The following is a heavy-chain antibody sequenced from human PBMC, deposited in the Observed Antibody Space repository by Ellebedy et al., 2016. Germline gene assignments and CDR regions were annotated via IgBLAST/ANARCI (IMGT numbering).Heavy chain of an antibody. D-gene: IGHD2-15*01. CDR2: INHSGST. V-gene: IGHV4-34*01. CDR1: GGSFSGYY. Sequence: SETLSLTCAVYGGSFSGYYWSWIRQPPGKGLEWIGEINHSGSTNYNPSLKSRVTISVDTSKNQFSLKLSSVTAADTAVYYCARERIHPSGGSWEGSFDYWGQGTLVTVSS. J-gene: IGHJ4*02. CDR3: ARERIHPSGGSWEGSFDY.